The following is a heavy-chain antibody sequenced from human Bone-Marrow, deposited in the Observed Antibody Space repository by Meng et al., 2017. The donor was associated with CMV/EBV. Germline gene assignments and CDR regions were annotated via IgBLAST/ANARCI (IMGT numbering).Heavy chain of an antibody. J-gene: IGHJ4*02. CDR3: ARVLGHFDH. CDR1: GYTFTGYY. Sequence: TVSCKASGYTFTGYYIHWVRQAPGQGPEWMGWINPNSGDTNYAQKFQGRVTMTGDTSITTAYMELSRLRSDDTAVYYCARVLGHFDHWGQGTLVTVSS. D-gene: IGHD3-16*01. CDR2: INPNSGDT. V-gene: IGHV1-2*02.